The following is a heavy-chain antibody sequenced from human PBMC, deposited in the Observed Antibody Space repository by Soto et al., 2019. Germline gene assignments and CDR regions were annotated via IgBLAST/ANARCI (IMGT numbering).Heavy chain of an antibody. CDR3: ASGGTPIDY. V-gene: IGHV1-18*01. CDR1: GYTFTNFG. J-gene: IGHJ4*02. D-gene: IGHD3-16*01. Sequence: QVQLVQSGAEVKKPGASVKVSCKTSGYTFTNFGISWVRQAPGQGLEWMGWISAYNGNTNYAQKFQGSVTMTTDTSTSTAYMGRRSLRSEDTALYDCASGGTPIDYWGQGTLVTVSS. CDR2: ISAYNGNT.